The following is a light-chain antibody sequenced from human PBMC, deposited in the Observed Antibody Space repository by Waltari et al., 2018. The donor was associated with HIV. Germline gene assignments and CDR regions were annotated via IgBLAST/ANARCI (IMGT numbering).Light chain of an antibody. Sequence: SYELTQPPSVSVSPGQTAKITCSGDALPNQYAHWYQQKPGQAPLLVIYKDTQRPSGITGRFSGSHSGTTVTLTISGVQAEDEADYYCESADNSGTYWVFGGGTKLSVL. J-gene: IGLJ3*02. V-gene: IGLV3-25*03. CDR1: ALPNQY. CDR3: ESADNSGTYWV. CDR2: KDT.